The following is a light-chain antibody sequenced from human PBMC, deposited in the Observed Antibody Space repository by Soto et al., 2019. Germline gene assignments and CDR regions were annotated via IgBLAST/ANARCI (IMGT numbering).Light chain of an antibody. Sequence: QSVLTQPPSVSGAPGQRGTISCTGSSSNIGAGYDVHWYQQLPGTAPKLLIYGNNNRPSGVPDRFSGSKSGTSASLAITGLQAEDEADYYCHSYDSRLTAVVFGGGTQLTVL. V-gene: IGLV1-40*01. CDR3: HSYDSRLTAVV. CDR1: SSNIGAGYD. J-gene: IGLJ2*01. CDR2: GNN.